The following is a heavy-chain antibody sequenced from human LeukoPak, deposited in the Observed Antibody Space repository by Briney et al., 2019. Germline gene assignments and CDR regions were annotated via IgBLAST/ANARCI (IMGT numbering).Heavy chain of an antibody. J-gene: IGHJ4*02. D-gene: IGHD3-10*01. CDR3: ARQGPPIYGSGRELDY. CDR2: IYYSGST. CDR1: GGSISSYY. V-gene: IGHV4-59*08. Sequence: PSETLSLTCTVSGGSISSYYWSWIRQPPGKGLEWIGYIYYSGSTNYNPSLKSRVTISVDTSKNQFSLKLSSVTAADTAVYYCARQGPPIYGSGRELDYWGQGTLVTVSS.